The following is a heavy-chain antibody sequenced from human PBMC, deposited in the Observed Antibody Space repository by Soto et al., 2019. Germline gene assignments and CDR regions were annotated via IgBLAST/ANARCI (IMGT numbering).Heavy chain of an antibody. V-gene: IGHV1-46*01. CDR1: GYTFTSDY. Sequence: QVQLVQSGAEVKNPGASVKVSCKASGYTFTSDYMHWVRKAPGQGLEWMGIINPSGGNTRYAQKFQGRVTMTRDTSTSTVYMELSSLRSEDTAVYYCARDFDTSGAGDYWGQGSLVIVSS. CDR2: INPSGGNT. CDR3: ARDFDTSGAGDY. J-gene: IGHJ4*02. D-gene: IGHD6-19*01.